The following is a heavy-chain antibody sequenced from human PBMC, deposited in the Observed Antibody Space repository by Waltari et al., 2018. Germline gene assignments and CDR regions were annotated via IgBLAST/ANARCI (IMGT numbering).Heavy chain of an antibody. CDR3: ARSRGVGATFDY. D-gene: IGHD1-26*01. J-gene: IGHJ4*02. CDR1: GGSISSYY. CDR2: IYYSGST. Sequence: QVQLQESGPGLVKPSETLSLTCTVSGGSISSYYWSWIRQPPGKGLEWIGYIYYSGSTNYNPSLKSRVTISVDTSKNQFSLKLSSVTAADTAVYYCARSRGVGATFDYWGQGTLVTVSS. V-gene: IGHV4-59*08.